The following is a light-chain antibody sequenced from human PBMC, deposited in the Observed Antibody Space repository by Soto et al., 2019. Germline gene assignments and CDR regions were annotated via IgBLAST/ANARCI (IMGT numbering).Light chain of an antibody. CDR3: QQDNSYWT. CDR2: DAS. J-gene: IGKJ1*01. V-gene: IGKV1-5*01. Sequence: DIQMTQSPSTLSASVGDRVTITCRASQSINYWLAWYQQKPGKAPKLLIYDASSLESGVPSRFSASGSGTEFTLTISSLQPDDFATYYCQQDNSYWTFGQGTKVEIK. CDR1: QSINYW.